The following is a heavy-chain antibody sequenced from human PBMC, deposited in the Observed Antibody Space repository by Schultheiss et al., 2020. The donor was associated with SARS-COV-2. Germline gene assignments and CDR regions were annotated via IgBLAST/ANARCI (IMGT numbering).Heavy chain of an antibody. V-gene: IGHV3-30-3*01. Sequence: GGSLRLSCAASGFTFSSYAMHWVRQAPGKGLEWVAVISYDGSNKYYADSVKGRFTISRDNSKNTLYLQMNSLRAEDTAVYYCARDPRDYVWGSYRYTRDHSYYGMDVWGQGTTVTVSS. CDR1: GFTFSSYA. D-gene: IGHD3-16*02. CDR3: ARDPRDYVWGSYRYTRDHSYYGMDV. CDR2: ISYDGSNK. J-gene: IGHJ6*02.